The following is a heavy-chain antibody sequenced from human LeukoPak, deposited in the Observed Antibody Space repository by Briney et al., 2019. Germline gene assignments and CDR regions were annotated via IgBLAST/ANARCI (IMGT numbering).Heavy chain of an antibody. CDR2: ISYDGSNK. Sequence: GGSLRLSCAASGFTFSSYAMHWVRQAPGKGLEWVAVISYDGSNKYYADSVKGRFTISRDNSKNTLYLQMNSLRAEDTAVYYCEIYSGYDSYWGQGTLVTVSS. CDR1: GFTFSSYA. D-gene: IGHD5-12*01. V-gene: IGHV3-30*04. CDR3: EIYSGYDSY. J-gene: IGHJ4*02.